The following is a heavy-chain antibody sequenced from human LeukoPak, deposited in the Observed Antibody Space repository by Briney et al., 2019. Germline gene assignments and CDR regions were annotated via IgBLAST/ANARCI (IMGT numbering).Heavy chain of an antibody. Sequence: PGGSLRLSCAASGFAFSDYWMTWVRQAPGKGLEWVANIKPDGSQKYYVDSVKGRFTISRDNAKNSLYLQMNSLRAEDTAVYYCARGGWSRSYAVDWGQGTLVTVSS. D-gene: IGHD2-15*01. CDR2: IKPDGSQK. CDR3: ARGGWSRSYAVD. CDR1: GFAFSDYW. J-gene: IGHJ4*02. V-gene: IGHV3-7*01.